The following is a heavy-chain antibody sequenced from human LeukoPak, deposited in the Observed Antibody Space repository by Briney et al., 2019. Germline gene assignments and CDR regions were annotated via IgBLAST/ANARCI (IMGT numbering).Heavy chain of an antibody. CDR1: GFTFDDYA. CDR2: ISGSGGST. J-gene: IGHJ4*02. CDR3: AKDFRRMTTVTSGAYFHY. Sequence: SGGSLRLSCAASGFTFDDYAMHWVRQAPGKGLEWVSDISGSGGSTYYADSVKGRFTISRDNSKNTLYLQMNSLRAEDTALYYCAKDFRRMTTVTSGAYFHYWGQGTLVTVSS. V-gene: IGHV3-43*02. D-gene: IGHD4-17*01.